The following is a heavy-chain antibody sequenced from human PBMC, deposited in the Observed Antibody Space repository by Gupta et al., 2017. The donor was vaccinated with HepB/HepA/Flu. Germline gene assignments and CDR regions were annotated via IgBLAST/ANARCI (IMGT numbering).Heavy chain of an antibody. CDR2: IIPIFTKP. J-gene: IGHJ3*02. CDR3: ASSLWSAYYFFAFDI. Sequence: QVQLVQSGAEVKKPGSSVKVSCNASGGSFSSYDISWVRQAPGQGLEWRGGIIPIFTKPNYAQKFQARVTITADKPTNTTYLELSSLRSEDTGVYYCASSLWSAYYFFAFDIWGEGTVVTVSS. D-gene: IGHD3-3*01. V-gene: IGHV1-69*06. CDR1: GGSFSSYD.